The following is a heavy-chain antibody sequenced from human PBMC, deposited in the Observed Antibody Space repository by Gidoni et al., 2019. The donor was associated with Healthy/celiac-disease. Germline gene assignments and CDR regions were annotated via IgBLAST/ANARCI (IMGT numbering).Heavy chain of an antibody. D-gene: IGHD4-4*01. Sequence: QVQLVESGGGVVQPGRSLRPSCSASGFTFSSYGMHWVRQAPGKGLEWVAVIWYDGSNKYYADSVKGRFTISRDNSKNTLYLQMNSLRAEDTAVYYCAREVTTVAEHLDYWGQGTLVTVSS. V-gene: IGHV3-33*01. CDR2: IWYDGSNK. CDR1: GFTFSSYG. CDR3: AREVTTVAEHLDY. J-gene: IGHJ4*02.